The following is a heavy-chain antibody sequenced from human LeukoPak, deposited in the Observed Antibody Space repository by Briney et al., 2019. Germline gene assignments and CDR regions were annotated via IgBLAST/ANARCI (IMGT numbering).Heavy chain of an antibody. CDR3: ARGPTLKYFHH. J-gene: IGHJ1*01. CDR1: GGSISSYY. Sequence: SETLSLTCTVSGGSISSYYWSWIRQPPGKGLEWIGYIYYSGTTYYNPSLKSRVTISVDTSKNQFSLEVSSMTAADTAVYYCARGPTLKYFHHWGQGTLVSVSS. V-gene: IGHV4-59*04. CDR2: IYYSGTT.